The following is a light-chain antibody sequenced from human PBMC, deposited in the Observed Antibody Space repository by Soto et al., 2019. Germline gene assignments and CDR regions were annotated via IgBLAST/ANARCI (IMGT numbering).Light chain of an antibody. CDR3: QQTDSFPIT. CDR2: TAS. Sequence: IQIPQSPSSLTASVGARATITCRASQDIITWLAWYQQKPGKAPNLLIYTASNLQSEVPSRFSGSGSGTHFTLTISSLQPEDFGTYYCQQTDSFPITFGQGPRLEIK. J-gene: IGKJ5*01. CDR1: QDIITW. V-gene: IGKV1-12*01.